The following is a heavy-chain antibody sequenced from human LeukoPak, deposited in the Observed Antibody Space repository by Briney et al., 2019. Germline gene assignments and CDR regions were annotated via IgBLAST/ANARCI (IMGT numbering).Heavy chain of an antibody. CDR2: ISAYKGRT. Sequence: ASVKVSCKASGYTFTSYGISWVRQAPGQGLECRGGISAYKGRTNYAQKLQGRITMNTDTSTSTAYMELRSLRSEDTAVYYCARGSGYDREFFDYWGQGTLVTVSS. V-gene: IGHV1-18*01. J-gene: IGHJ4*02. D-gene: IGHD5-12*01. CDR1: GYTFTSYG. CDR3: ARGSGYDREFFDY.